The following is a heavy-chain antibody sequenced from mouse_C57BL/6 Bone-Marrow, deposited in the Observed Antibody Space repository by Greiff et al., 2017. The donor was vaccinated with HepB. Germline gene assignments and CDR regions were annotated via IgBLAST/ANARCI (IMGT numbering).Heavy chain of an antibody. CDR2: IDPSDSYT. CDR3: ARYDYYGSDY. Sequence: QVHVKQPGAELVMPGASVKLSCKASGYTFTSYWMHWVKQRPGQGLEWIGEIDPSDSYTNYNQKFKGKSTLTVDKSSSTAYMQLSSLTSEDSAVYYCARYDYYGSDYWGQGTTLTVSS. D-gene: IGHD1-1*01. CDR1: GYTFTSYW. J-gene: IGHJ2*01. V-gene: IGHV1-69*01.